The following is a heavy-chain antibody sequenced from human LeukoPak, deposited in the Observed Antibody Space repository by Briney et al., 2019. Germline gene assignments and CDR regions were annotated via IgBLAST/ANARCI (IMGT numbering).Heavy chain of an antibody. D-gene: IGHD2-8*01. CDR1: GFTFSSYA. Sequence: PGGSLRLSCAASGFTFSSYAMSWVRQAPGRGLEWVSAISGSGGSTYYADSVKGRFTISRDNSKNTLYLQMNSLRAEDTAVYYCAKVGSLVYAIYYHYYMDVWGKGTTVTVSS. V-gene: IGHV3-23*01. CDR3: AKVGSLVYAIYYHYYMDV. CDR2: ISGSGGST. J-gene: IGHJ6*03.